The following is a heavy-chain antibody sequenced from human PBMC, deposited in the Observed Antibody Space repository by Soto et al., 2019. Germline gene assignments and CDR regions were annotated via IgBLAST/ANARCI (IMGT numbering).Heavy chain of an antibody. CDR2: ISSSSSYI. CDR1: GFTFSSYS. CDR3: ASFYDILTGYLGLACNDAFDI. J-gene: IGHJ3*02. D-gene: IGHD3-9*01. Sequence: GGSLRLSCAASGFTFSSYSINWVRQAPGKGLEWVSSISSSSSYIYYADSVKGRFTISRDNAKNSLYLQMNSLRAEDTAVYYCASFYDILTGYLGLACNDAFDIWGQGTMVTVSS. V-gene: IGHV3-21*01.